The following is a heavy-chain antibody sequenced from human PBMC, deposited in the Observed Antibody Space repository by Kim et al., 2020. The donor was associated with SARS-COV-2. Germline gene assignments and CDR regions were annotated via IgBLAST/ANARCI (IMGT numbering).Heavy chain of an antibody. CDR3: TTSGDSSGLY. Sequence: GGSLRLSCAASGFTFSGSAMHWVRQASGKGLEWVGRIRSKANTYATAYAASVKGRFTISRDDSKNTAYLQMNSLKTEDTAVYYCTTSGDSSGLYWGQGTLVTVSS. D-gene: IGHD3-22*01. J-gene: IGHJ4*02. V-gene: IGHV3-73*01. CDR1: GFTFSGSA. CDR2: IRSKANTYAT.